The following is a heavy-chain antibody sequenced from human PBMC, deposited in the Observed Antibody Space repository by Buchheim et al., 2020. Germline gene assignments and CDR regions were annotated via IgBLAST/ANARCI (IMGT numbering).Heavy chain of an antibody. D-gene: IGHD2-15*01. CDR2: ISYDGSNK. CDR1: GFTFSSYA. J-gene: IGHJ6*02. V-gene: IGHV3-30*01. Sequence: QVQLVESGGGVVQPGRSLRLSCAASGFTFSSYAMHWVRQALGKGLEWVAVISYDGSNKYYADSVKGRFTISRDTSKNTLYLQMNSLRAEDTAVYYCARELSDCSGGSCYSNYYYGMDVWGQGTT. CDR3: ARELSDCSGGSCYSNYYYGMDV.